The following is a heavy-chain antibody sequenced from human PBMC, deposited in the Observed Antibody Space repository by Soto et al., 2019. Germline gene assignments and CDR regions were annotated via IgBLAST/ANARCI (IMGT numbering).Heavy chain of an antibody. Sequence: SVKVSCKASGGTFSSHAFSWVRQAPGQGLEWVGGIIPIFETANYAQEFQGRVTISADESTNTVILELNNPRSDDTAIYFCAKEIFAAAYAATYAFDLWGQGTLVTVSS. CDR3: AKEIFAAAYAATYAFDL. CDR1: GGTFSSHA. CDR2: IIPIFETA. J-gene: IGHJ4*02. V-gene: IGHV1-69*13. D-gene: IGHD2-8*01.